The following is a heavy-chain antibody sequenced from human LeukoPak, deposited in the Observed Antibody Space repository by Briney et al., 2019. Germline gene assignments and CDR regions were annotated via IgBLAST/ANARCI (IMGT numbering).Heavy chain of an antibody. CDR3: AKPNQDTAMEPDDAFDI. V-gene: IGHV3-23*01. Sequence: PGGSLRLSCAASGFTFSSYAMSWVRQAPGKGLEWVSAISGSGGSTYYADSVKGRFTTSRDNSKNTLYLQMNSLRAEDTAVYYCAKPNQDTAMEPDDAFDIWGQGTMVTVSS. D-gene: IGHD5-18*01. CDR2: ISGSGGST. J-gene: IGHJ3*02. CDR1: GFTFSSYA.